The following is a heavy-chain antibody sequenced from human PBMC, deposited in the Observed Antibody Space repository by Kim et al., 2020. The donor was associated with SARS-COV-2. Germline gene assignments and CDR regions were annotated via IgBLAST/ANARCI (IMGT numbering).Heavy chain of an antibody. Sequence: GGSLRLSCAASGFSVSSTFMSWVRQAPGKGLEWISVLYADERAYYAESVKGRFTISRDKSKNTLYLRMDSLRTEDTAVYYCARDRSWVAGATSYNYGMDVWGQGTTVTVYS. CDR3: ARDRSWVAGATSYNYGMDV. V-gene: IGHV3-66*02. J-gene: IGHJ6*02. CDR2: LYADERA. D-gene: IGHD1-1*01. CDR1: GFSVSSTF.